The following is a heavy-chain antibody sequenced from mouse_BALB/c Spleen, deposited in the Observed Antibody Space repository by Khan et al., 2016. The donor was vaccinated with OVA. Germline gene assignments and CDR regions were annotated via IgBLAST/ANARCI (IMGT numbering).Heavy chain of an antibody. CDR2: IDPANGNT. CDR3: ARRGDFAWFAY. CDR1: GFNIKDTY. Sequence: VQLQQSGAELVKPGASVKLSCTASGFNIKDTYMHWVKQRPEQGLEWIGRIDPANGNTKYDPKFQGKATITADTSSNPAYLQLSSRTSEDTAVYYCARRGDFAWFAYWGQGTLVTVSA. D-gene: IGHD3-3*01. J-gene: IGHJ3*01. V-gene: IGHV14-3*02.